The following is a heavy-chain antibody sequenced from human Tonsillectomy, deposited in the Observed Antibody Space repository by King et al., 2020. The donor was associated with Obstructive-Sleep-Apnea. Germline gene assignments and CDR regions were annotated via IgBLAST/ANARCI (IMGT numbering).Heavy chain of an antibody. CDR2: ISAYNGNT. Sequence: QLVQSGAEVRRPGASVKVSCKASGYTFTSYGITWVRQAPGQGLEWMGWISAYNGNTNYAQKFQGTVTMTTDTSTPTAYMELRSLRSDDTAIYYCARGRLGADYYYYGMDVWGQGTTVTVSS. J-gene: IGHJ6*02. V-gene: IGHV1-18*04. CDR1: GYTFTSYG. CDR3: ARGRLGADYYYYGMDV. D-gene: IGHD1-26*01.